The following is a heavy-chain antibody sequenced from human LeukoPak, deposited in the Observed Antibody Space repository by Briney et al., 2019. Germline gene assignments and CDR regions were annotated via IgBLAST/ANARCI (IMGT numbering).Heavy chain of an antibody. J-gene: IGHJ4*02. CDR3: ARRTTYGDYRN. CDR1: GGSFSGCY. D-gene: IGHD4-17*01. V-gene: IGHV4-59*08. Sequence: KPSETLSLTCAVYGGSFSGCYWSWIRQPPGKGLEWIGYIYYSGSTNYNPSLKSRVTISVDTSKNQFSLKLSSVTAADTAVYYCARRTTYGDYRNWGQGTLVTVSS. CDR2: IYYSGST.